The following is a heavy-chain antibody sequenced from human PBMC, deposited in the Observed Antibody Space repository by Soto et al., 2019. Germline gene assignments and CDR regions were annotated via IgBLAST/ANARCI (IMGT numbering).Heavy chain of an antibody. CDR3: ARVGSGRPSNYGMDA. V-gene: IGHV3-74*01. D-gene: IGHD3-10*01. CDR1: GFAFSSYW. J-gene: IGHJ6*02. CDR2: INSDGSST. Sequence: GGSLRLSCAASGFAFSSYWMHWVRQAPGKGLVWVSRINSDGSSTSYADSVKGRFTISRDNAKNTLYLQMNSLRAEDTAVYYCARVGSGRPSNYGMDAWGQGTTATVSS.